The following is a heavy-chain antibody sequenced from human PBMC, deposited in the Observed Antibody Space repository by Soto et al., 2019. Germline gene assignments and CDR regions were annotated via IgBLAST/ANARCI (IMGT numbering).Heavy chain of an antibody. CDR3: ARGRYSYETIYYKFYYSALDV. CDR2: INDNGGT. D-gene: IGHD3-10*01. V-gene: IGHV4-34*01. J-gene: IGHJ6*02. Sequence: QVQQQQRGAGLLKPSETLSLICGVYGGSIRGYYWSWIRQSPGKGLEWIGDINDNGGTNYNPSLKSRVTTSLDTSKKQVSLMVSSVTAADTAVYYCARGRYSYETIYYKFYYSALDVWGQGTTVTVSS. CDR1: GGSIRGYY.